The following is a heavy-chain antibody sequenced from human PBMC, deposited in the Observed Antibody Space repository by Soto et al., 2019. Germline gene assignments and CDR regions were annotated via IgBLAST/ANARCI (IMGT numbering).Heavy chain of an antibody. CDR3: ARDRCYDGTGYCASDS. D-gene: IGHD3-16*01. V-gene: IGHV3-48*02. CDR1: GFRFSTYD. J-gene: IGHJ5*01. CDR2: ISTTSFTI. Sequence: PGGSLRLSCAASGFRFSTYDMDWLRQAPGKGPEWIAHISTTSFTIYYADSVKGRFTISRDNARNSLYLEMNSLRDEDTAVYYCARDRCYDGTGYCASDSWGQGTL.